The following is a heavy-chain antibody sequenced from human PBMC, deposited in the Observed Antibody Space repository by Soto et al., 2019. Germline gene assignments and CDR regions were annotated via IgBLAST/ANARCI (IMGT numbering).Heavy chain of an antibody. CDR3: APAFRVYYYDSSGSAFD. V-gene: IGHV3-23*01. D-gene: IGHD3-22*01. CDR2: ISGSGGST. CDR1: GFTFSSYA. J-gene: IGHJ4*02. Sequence: PGGSLRLSCAASGFTFSSYAMSWVRQAPGKGLEWVSAISGSGGSTYYADSVKGRFTISRDNSKNTLCLQMNSLRAEDTAVYYCAPAFRVYYYDSSGSAFDWGQGTLVTVSS.